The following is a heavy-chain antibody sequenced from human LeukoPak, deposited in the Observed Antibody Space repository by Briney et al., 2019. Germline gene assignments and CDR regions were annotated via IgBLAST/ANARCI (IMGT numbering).Heavy chain of an antibody. V-gene: IGHV1-46*01. Sequence: EASVKVSCKASGYTFTSYYMHWVRQAPGQGLEWMGIINPSGGSTSYAQKFQGRVTMTRDTSTSTVYMELSSLRSEDTAVYYCARVGYSYDSSGYYGFDYWGQGTLVTVSS. CDR3: ARVGYSYDSSGYYGFDY. CDR1: GYTFTSYY. D-gene: IGHD3-22*01. J-gene: IGHJ4*02. CDR2: INPSGGST.